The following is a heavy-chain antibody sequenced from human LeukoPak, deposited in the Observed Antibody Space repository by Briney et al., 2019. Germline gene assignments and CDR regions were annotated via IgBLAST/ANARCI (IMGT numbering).Heavy chain of an antibody. CDR2: VSLSGLT. CDR1: GRSITSTNW. V-gene: IGHV4-4*02. J-gene: IGHJ4*02. D-gene: IGHD2-8*01. Sequence: SGTLSLTCGVSGRSITSTNWWSWVRQPPGQGLEWIGEVSLSGLTNYNPSLSSRIIMALDTSKNHLSLHLTSVTAADTAVYYCSRENGAFSPFGYWGQGYLVTVLS. CDR3: SRENGAFSPFGY.